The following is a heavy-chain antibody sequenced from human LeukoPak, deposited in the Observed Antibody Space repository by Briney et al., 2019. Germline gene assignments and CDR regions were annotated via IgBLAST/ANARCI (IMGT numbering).Heavy chain of an antibody. CDR2: ISSSSSYI. CDR1: GFTFSSYS. D-gene: IGHD2-21*02. V-gene: IGHV3-21*01. Sequence: GGSLRLSCAASGFTFSSYSMNWVRQAPGKGLEWVSSISSSSSYIYYADSVKGRFTISRDNAKNSLYLQMNSLRAEDTAVYYCARVYCGGDCYSSDAFDIWGQGTMVTVSS. J-gene: IGHJ3*02. CDR3: ARVYCGGDCYSSDAFDI.